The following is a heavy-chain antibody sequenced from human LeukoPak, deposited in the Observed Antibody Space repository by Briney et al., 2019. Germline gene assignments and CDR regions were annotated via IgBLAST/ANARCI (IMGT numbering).Heavy chain of an antibody. V-gene: IGHV3-23*01. CDR1: GFTLSSYA. CDR2: ISGSGGST. Sequence: GSLRLSCAASGFTLSSYAMSWVRQAPGKGLEWVSAISGSGGSTYYADSVKGRFTISRDNSKNTLYLQMNSLRAEDTAVYYCAKGAVAGFYADYWGQGTLVTVSS. J-gene: IGHJ4*02. CDR3: AKGAVAGFYADY. D-gene: IGHD6-19*01.